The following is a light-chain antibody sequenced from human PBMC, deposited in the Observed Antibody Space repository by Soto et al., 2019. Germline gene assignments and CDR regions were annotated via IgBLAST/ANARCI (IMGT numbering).Light chain of an antibody. J-gene: IGLJ1*01. CDR3: CSHAGSSTYV. CDR2: EAS. CDR1: TSDVGSRNL. V-gene: IGLV2-23*01. Sequence: QSVLTQPASVSGSPGQSITISCTGTTSDVGSRNLVSWYQHYPGKAPKLIIFEASKRPSGVSSRFSGSKSGSTASLTISGLQAEDEADYYCCSHAGSSTYVFGTGTKLTVL.